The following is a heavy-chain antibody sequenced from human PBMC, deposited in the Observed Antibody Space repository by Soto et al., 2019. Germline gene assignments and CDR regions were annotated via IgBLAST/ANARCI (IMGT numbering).Heavy chain of an antibody. Sequence: SVKVSCKASGGTFSSYAISWVRQAPGQGLEWMGGIIPIFGTANYAQKFQGRVTITADESTSTAYMELSSLRSEDTAVYYCARDQAGVRFGGQGTYYYYMDVWGKGTTVTVSS. CDR1: GGTFSSYA. V-gene: IGHV1-69*13. D-gene: IGHD3-10*01. J-gene: IGHJ6*03. CDR3: ARDQAGVRFGGQGTYYYYMDV. CDR2: IIPIFGTA.